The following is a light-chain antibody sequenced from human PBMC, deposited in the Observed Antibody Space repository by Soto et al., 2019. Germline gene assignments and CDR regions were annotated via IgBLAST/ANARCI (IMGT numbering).Light chain of an antibody. J-gene: IGLJ2*01. CDR1: SGHSSYA. V-gene: IGLV4-69*01. CDR2: LDSDGSH. Sequence: QLVLTQSPSASASLGASVKLTCTLCSGHSSYAIAWHQQQPEKAPRYLMKLDSDGSHTKGDAIPDRFSGSSSGAERYLTISSRQSEDGADYYCQTWGTGIHVVCGGGTKLTVL. CDR3: QTWGTGIHVV.